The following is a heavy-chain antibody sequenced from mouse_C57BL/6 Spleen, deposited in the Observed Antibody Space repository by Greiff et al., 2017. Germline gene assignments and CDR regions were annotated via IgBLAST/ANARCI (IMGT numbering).Heavy chain of an antibody. CDR3: ARGLYGNGAMDY. Sequence: QVHVKQSGAELVRPGTSVKVSCKASGYAFTNYLIEWVKQRPGQGLEWIGVINPGSGGTNYNEKFKGKATLTADKSSSTAYMQLSSLTSEDSAVYFCARGLYGNGAMDYWGQGTSVTVSS. D-gene: IGHD2-1*01. V-gene: IGHV1-54*01. J-gene: IGHJ4*01. CDR2: INPGSGGT. CDR1: GYAFTNYL.